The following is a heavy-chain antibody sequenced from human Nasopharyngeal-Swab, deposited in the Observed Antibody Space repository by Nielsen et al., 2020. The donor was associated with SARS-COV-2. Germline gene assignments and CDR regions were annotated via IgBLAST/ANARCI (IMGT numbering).Heavy chain of an antibody. J-gene: IGHJ4*02. Sequence: SETLSLTYTVSGGSISGSTYYWGWVRQPPGKGLEWIANIYYTGNTYYSPSLKSRVTISVDTSRSQFSLTLSSMTAADRAVYYCARTNTERPNFDSWGQGLLVTVSS. D-gene: IGHD2-8*01. CDR2: IYYTGNT. CDR3: ARTNTERPNFDS. CDR1: GGSISGSTYY. V-gene: IGHV4-39*01.